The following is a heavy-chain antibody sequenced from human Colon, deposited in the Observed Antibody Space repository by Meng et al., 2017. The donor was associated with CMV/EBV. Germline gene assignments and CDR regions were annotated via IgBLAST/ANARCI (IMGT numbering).Heavy chain of an antibody. CDR1: GDSLSDDTVA. CDR2: TYYRSKWGN. V-gene: IGHV6-1*01. CDR3: ARDRLWAFDI. Sequence: QVQLQQSGPGLVKPSXXLTLTXAISGDSLSDDTVAWNWIRQSPSRGLEWLGRTYYRSKWGNDYALSVRSRLTINPDTAKNQFSLQLNSVTPEDTAVYYCARDRLWAFDIGGQGTMVTVSS. J-gene: IGHJ3*02. D-gene: IGHD3-16*01.